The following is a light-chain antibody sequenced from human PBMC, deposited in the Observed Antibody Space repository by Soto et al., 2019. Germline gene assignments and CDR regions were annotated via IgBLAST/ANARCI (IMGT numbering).Light chain of an antibody. CDR1: SSNIGAGYD. CDR3: RSYASSLTVV. Sequence: QSVLTQPPSVSGSPGQRVTISCTGSSSNIGAGYDVHWYQQLPGTAPKLLIYGNSNRPSGVPDRFSGSKSGSSASLAITGLQAEDEADYYCRSYASSLTVVFGSGTKLTVL. CDR2: GNS. J-gene: IGLJ1*01. V-gene: IGLV1-40*01.